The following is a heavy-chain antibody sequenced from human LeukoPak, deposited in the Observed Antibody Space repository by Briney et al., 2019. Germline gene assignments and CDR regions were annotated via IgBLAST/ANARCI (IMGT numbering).Heavy chain of an antibody. D-gene: IGHD2-21*02. CDR1: GFTFSSYS. CDR3: ARGQSRGGDPTFYYFDY. CDR2: ISSSSSYI. J-gene: IGHJ4*02. V-gene: IGHV3-21*01. Sequence: GGSLRLSCAASGFTFSSYSMIWVRQAPGKGLESVSSISSSSSYIYYADSVKGRFTISRDNAKNSLYLQMNSLGVEDTAVYHCARGQSRGGDPTFYYFDYWGQGSLVTVSS.